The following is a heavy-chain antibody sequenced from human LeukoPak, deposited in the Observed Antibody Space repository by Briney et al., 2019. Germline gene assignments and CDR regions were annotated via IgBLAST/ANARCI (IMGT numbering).Heavy chain of an antibody. Sequence: SESLSLTCTVSGGSISGSHWNWIRQPPGKGLEWIGYIYYSGSTYYNPSLKSRVAISVDTSKNQFSLKLSSVAAADTAVYYCARHRDSSWNFGYWGQGTLVTVSS. D-gene: IGHD6-13*01. J-gene: IGHJ4*02. CDR3: ARHRDSSWNFGY. CDR2: IYYSGST. CDR1: GGSISGSH. V-gene: IGHV4-59*04.